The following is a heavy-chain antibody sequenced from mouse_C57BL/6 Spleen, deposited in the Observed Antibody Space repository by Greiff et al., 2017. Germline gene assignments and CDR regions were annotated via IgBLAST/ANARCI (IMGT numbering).Heavy chain of an antibody. CDR2: IDPETGGT. V-gene: IGHV1-15*01. CDR1: GYTFTDYE. Sequence: VQLQQSGAELVRPGASVTLSCKASGYTFTDYEMHWVKQTPVHGLEWIGAIDPETGGTAYNQKFKGKAILTADKSSSTAYMELRSLTSEDSAVYYCTRSDGVGADWYFDVWGTGTTVTVSS. CDR3: TRSDGVGADWYFDV. D-gene: IGHD1-1*01. J-gene: IGHJ1*03.